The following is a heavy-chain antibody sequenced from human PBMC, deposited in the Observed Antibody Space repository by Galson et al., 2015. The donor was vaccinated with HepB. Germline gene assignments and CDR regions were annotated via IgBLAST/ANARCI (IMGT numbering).Heavy chain of an antibody. Sequence: LRLSCAASGLSIRNYWMSWVRQAPGKGLEWVANIKQDGIQKNYVASVKGRFTISRDNAKNSLYLQMNSLRAEDTAVYYCARDVLWGQGTLVTVSS. D-gene: IGHD2/OR15-2a*01. CDR3: ARDVL. CDR1: GLSIRNYW. CDR2: IKQDGIQK. J-gene: IGHJ4*02. V-gene: IGHV3-7*03.